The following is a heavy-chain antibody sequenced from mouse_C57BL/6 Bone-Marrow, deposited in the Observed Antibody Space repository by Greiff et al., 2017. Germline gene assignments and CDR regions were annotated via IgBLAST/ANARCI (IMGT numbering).Heavy chain of an antibody. CDR1: GFTFSSYA. Sequence: VQLKESGEGLVKPGGSLKLSCAASGFTFSSYAMSWVRQTPAKRLEWVAYISSGGDYIYYAAPVKGRFTISRDNARNTLYLQMSSLKSEDTAMYYCTRVRGITAFYYYAMDYWGQGTSVTVSS. D-gene: IGHD2-4*01. V-gene: IGHV5-9-1*02. J-gene: IGHJ4*01. CDR3: TRVRGITAFYYYAMDY. CDR2: ISSGGDYI.